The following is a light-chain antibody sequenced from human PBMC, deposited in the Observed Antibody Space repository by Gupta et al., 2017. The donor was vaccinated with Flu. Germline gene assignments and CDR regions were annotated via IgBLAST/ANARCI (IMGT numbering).Light chain of an antibody. CDR3: QHTDSTPWT. CDR2: GAS. CDR1: QHIAKY. J-gene: IGKJ1*01. Sequence: PPSLSASVGDRITITGRASQHIAKYLNWYQQRPGEAPKLLVFGASNLQTGVPARFSGSGSGRDFTLTITTLQPEDFATYSCQHTDSTPWTFGQGTKVDIK. V-gene: IGKV1-39*01.